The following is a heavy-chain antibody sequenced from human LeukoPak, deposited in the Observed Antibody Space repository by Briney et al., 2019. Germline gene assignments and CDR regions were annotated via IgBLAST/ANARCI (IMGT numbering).Heavy chain of an antibody. CDR1: GYSIRHCYY. CDR2: IYYSGST. D-gene: IGHD3-3*01. J-gene: IGHJ4*02. V-gene: IGHV4-38-2*01. Sequence: SQTVSLTCAVCGYSIRHCYYRGLIRQPPGKGLGWIGSIYYSGSTYYNPSLKSRVTISVDTSKNQFSLKLSSVTAADTAVYYCARHPCYDFWSGYYPDYFDYWGQGTLVTVSS. CDR3: ARHPCYDFWSGYYPDYFDY.